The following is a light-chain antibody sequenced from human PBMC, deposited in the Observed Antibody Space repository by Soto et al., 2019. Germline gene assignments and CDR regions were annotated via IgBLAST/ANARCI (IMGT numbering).Light chain of an antibody. CDR3: QQRSNWPPT. CDR2: DAS. V-gene: IGKV3-11*01. Sequence: EIVLTQSPATLSLSPGERATLSCRASQSVSSYLAWYQQKPAQAPRLLIYDASNRATGIPARFSGSGSGTDFTLTISSLESEDFAVYHCQQRSNWPPTFGQGTKLEIK. J-gene: IGKJ2*01. CDR1: QSVSSY.